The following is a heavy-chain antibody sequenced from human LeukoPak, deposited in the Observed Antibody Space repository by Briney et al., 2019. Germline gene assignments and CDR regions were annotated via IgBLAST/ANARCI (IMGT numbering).Heavy chain of an antibody. CDR1: GGPFRGFF. D-gene: IGHD4-23*01. CDR3: ARGIFYGGRNQYIWLDL. Sequence: PSETLSLTCAVYGGPFRGFFWSWIRQAPGKGLEWIGEVSHSGSSNYNPSLKSRINISLDTSKSQFSLRLTSVTAADTAVYYCARGIFYGGRNQYIWLDLWGQGTLVTDSS. CDR2: VSHSGSS. V-gene: IGHV4-34*01. J-gene: IGHJ5*02.